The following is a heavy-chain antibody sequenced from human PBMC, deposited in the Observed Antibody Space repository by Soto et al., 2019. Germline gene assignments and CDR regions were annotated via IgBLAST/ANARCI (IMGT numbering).Heavy chain of an antibody. J-gene: IGHJ4*02. V-gene: IGHV1-69*04. CDR2: VNPILSMS. CDR3: ATSYGSGYRAFDF. D-gene: IGHD3-10*01. CDR1: GDTFNFYS. Sequence: QVQLVQSGAEVKRPGSSVKVSCKASGDTFNFYSINWVSQAPGLGLEWMGRVNPILSMSNYAQRFQGRVTMTADKSTSTTYMELSGLRSEDTAIYDCATSYGSGYRAFDFWGQGALVTVSS.